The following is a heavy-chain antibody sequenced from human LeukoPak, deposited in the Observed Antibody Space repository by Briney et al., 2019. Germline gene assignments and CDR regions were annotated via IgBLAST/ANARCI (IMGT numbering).Heavy chain of an antibody. D-gene: IGHD5-18*01. V-gene: IGHV3-64*01. CDR2: ISSNGGST. Sequence: GGSLRLSCAASGFTFSSYAMHWVRQAPGKGLEYVSAISSNGGSTYYANSVKGRFTISRDNSKNTLYLQMGSLRAEDMAVYYCASSDTAMVLYMDVWGKGTTVTVSS. CDR1: GFTFSSYA. CDR3: ASSDTAMVLYMDV. J-gene: IGHJ6*03.